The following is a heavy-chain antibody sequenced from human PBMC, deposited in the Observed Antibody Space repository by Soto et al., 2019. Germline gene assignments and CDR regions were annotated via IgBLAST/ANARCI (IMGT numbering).Heavy chain of an antibody. D-gene: IGHD2-2*02. CDR3: ARDHCSSTSCYKGSGYYYGMDV. CDR2: IWYDGSNK. CDR1: GFTFSSYG. J-gene: IGHJ6*02. V-gene: IGHV3-33*01. Sequence: PGGSLRLSCAASGFTFSSYGMHWVRQAPGKGLEWVAVIWYDGSNKYYADSVKGRFTISRDNSKNTLYLQMNSLRAEDTAVYYCARDHCSSTSCYKGSGYYYGMDVWGQETTLTVSS.